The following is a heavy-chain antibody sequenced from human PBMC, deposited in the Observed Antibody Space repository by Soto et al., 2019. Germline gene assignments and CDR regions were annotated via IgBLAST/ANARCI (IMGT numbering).Heavy chain of an antibody. D-gene: IGHD2-2*02. V-gene: IGHV3-21*01. CDR3: AREYTAWPLAYGLDV. J-gene: IGHJ6*02. CDR2: ISSRSDI. CDR1: GFRFSIYS. Sequence: GGSLRLSSVGCGFRFSIYSINWARKAPGKGLEWVSSISSRSDIYYADSVKGRFTISRDNAKNSVSLQMNSLRAEDTAVYYCAREYTAWPLAYGLDVWGQGTTVTVSS.